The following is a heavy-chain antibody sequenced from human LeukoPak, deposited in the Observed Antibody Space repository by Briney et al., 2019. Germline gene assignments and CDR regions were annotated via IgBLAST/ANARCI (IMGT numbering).Heavy chain of an antibody. CDR1: GGSFIDYY. CDR3: ARLGTHIAVAGDPSY. D-gene: IGHD6-19*01. V-gene: IGHV4-34*01. J-gene: IGHJ4*02. CDR2: IYYSGST. Sequence: SETLSLTCAVYGGSFIDYYWSWLRQPPGKGLEWIGNIYYSGSTYYNPSLKSRVTISVDTSKNQFSLKLTSVTATDTAVYYCARLGTHIAVAGDPSYWGQGTLVTVSS.